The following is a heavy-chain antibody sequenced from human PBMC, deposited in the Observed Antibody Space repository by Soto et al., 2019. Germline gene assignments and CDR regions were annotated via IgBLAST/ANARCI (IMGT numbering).Heavy chain of an antibody. J-gene: IGHJ4*02. CDR1: GGSISSGDYY. Sequence: QVQLQESGPGLVKPSQTLSLTCTVSGGSISSGDYYWSWIRQPPGKGLEWIGYIYYSGSTYYNPSLKSRVTISVATSKNQFSLKLSSVTAADTAVYYCAREATIEGRCFDYWGQGTLVTVSS. CDR2: IYYSGST. D-gene: IGHD5-12*01. V-gene: IGHV4-30-4*01. CDR3: AREATIEGRCFDY.